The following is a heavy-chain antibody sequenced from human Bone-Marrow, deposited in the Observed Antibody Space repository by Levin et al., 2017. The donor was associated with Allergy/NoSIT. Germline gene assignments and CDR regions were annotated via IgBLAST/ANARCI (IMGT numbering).Heavy chain of an antibody. V-gene: IGHV3-74*01. CDR1: GFAFDKYW. CDR3: ARDYYYRMDV. J-gene: IGHJ6*02. CDR2: INIDGSNT. Sequence: GGSLRLSCSASGFAFDKYWLHWVRQAPGKGLVWVSRINIDGSNTVYADSVRGRFTISRDNAKNTLFLHMSSLRAEDTAEYYCARDYYYRMDVWGQGTTVTVSS.